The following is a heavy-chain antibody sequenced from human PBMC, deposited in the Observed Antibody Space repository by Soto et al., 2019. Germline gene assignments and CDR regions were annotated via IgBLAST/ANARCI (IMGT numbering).Heavy chain of an antibody. CDR2: ISGSGGST. Sequence: PGGSLRLSCAAAGFPFSSYSMSWVRQAPGKGLEWVSAISGSGGSTYYADSVKGRFTISRDNSKNTLYLQMNSLRAEDTAVYYCAKFPVRYGDYDYWGQGTLVTVSS. CDR3: AKFPVRYGDYDY. CDR1: GFPFSSYS. J-gene: IGHJ4*02. D-gene: IGHD4-17*01. V-gene: IGHV3-23*01.